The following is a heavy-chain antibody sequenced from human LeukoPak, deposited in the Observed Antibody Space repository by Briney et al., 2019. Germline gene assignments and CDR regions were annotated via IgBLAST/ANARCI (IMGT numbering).Heavy chain of an antibody. CDR1: GGSISSSSYY. CDR2: IYYSGST. D-gene: IGHD6-19*01. J-gene: IGHJ4*02. CDR3: ARWSQDSSGWYFPRAGFDY. V-gene: IGHV4-39*07. Sequence: PSETLSLTCTVSGGSISSSSYYWGWIRQPPGKGLEWIGSIYYSGSTYYNPSLKSRVTISVDTSKNQFSLKLSSVTAADTAVYYCARWSQDSSGWYFPRAGFDYWGQGTLVTVSS.